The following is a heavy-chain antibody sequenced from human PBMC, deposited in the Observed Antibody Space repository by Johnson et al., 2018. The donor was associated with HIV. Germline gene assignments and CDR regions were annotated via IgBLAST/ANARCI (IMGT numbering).Heavy chain of an antibody. V-gene: IGHV3-7*01. CDR1: GFRFSNYW. J-gene: IGHJ3*02. CDR3: AREDCSSTRCSDWDSAFDI. CDR2: IKQDGNEK. Sequence: VQLVESGGGLVQPGGSLRLSCAASGFRFSNYWMSWVRQAPGKGLEWVANIKQDGNEKYSVDSVEGRFTISRDNAKNSLFLQMNSLRAGDTAVYYCAREDCSSTRCSDWDSAFDIWGQGTVVTVSS. D-gene: IGHD2-2*01.